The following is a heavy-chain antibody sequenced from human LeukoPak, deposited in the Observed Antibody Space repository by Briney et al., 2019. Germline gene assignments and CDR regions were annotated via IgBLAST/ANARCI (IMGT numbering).Heavy chain of an antibody. J-gene: IGHJ4*02. Sequence: GGSLRLSCAASGFTFSSYWMSWVRQAPGKGLEWVANIKQDGSEKYYVDSVKGRFTISRDNAKNSLYLQMNSLRAEDTAVYYCARDGSKKDTAMVHPNDYWGQGTLVTVSS. D-gene: IGHD5-18*01. CDR3: ARDGSKKDTAMVHPNDY. CDR1: GFTFSSYW. CDR2: IKQDGSEK. V-gene: IGHV3-7*03.